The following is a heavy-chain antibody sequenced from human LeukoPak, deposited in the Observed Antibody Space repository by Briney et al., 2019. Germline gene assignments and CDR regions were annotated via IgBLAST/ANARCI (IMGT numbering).Heavy chain of an antibody. V-gene: IGHV3-11*01. CDR2: ISSSGTTI. D-gene: IGHD6-13*01. Sequence: GGSLRLSCAVSGFTFSDYHMSWIRQAPGKGLEWVSYISSSGTTIYYTDSVKGRFTISRNNAKNSLYLQMNSLRAEDTAVYYCARGAARDYYYYGMDVWGQGTTVTVSS. J-gene: IGHJ6*02. CDR1: GFTFSDYH. CDR3: ARGAARDYYYYGMDV.